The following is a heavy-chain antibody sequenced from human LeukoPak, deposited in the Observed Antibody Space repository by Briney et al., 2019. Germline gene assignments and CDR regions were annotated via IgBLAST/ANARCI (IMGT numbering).Heavy chain of an antibody. Sequence: SETPSLTCTVSGGSFSSGSYYWSWIRQPPGKGLEWIGYIYYSGSTNYNPSLKSRVAISVDTSKNQFSLKLSSVTAADTAVYYCARKLDAFDIWGQGTMVTVSS. CDR1: GGSFSSGSYY. CDR3: ARKLDAFDI. V-gene: IGHV4-61*01. CDR2: IYYSGST. J-gene: IGHJ3*02. D-gene: IGHD1-1*01.